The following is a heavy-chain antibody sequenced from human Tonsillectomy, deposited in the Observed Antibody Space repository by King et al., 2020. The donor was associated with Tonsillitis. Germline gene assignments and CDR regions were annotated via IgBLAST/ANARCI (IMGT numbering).Heavy chain of an antibody. J-gene: IGHJ5*02. V-gene: IGHV5-10-1*03. D-gene: IGHD3-22*01. CDR3: ARDYYGSSGYFNWFEP. CDR2: IDPSDSYT. CDR1: GYSFTSYW. Sequence: VQLVESGAEVKKPGESLRISCKGSGYSFTSYWISWVRQMPGKGLEWMGRIDPSDSYTNYSPSFQGHVTISADKSISTAYLQWSSLKASDTAMYYCARDYYGSSGYFNWFEPWGQGTLVNVSS.